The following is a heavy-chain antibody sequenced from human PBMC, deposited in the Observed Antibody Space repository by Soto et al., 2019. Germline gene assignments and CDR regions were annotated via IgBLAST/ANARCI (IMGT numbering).Heavy chain of an antibody. CDR2: ITPIFERA. CDR3: ASGRDTAMVHFDF. V-gene: IGHV1-69*13. D-gene: IGHD5-18*01. J-gene: IGHJ4*02. CDR1: GGIFSTYT. Sequence: SVKVSCKASGGIFSTYTVSWVRQAPGQGLEWMGGITPIFERAKYAHKFQGTVTITADESTSTAYMELSSLRSEDAAVYYCASGRDTAMVHFDFWGQGTQVTVSS.